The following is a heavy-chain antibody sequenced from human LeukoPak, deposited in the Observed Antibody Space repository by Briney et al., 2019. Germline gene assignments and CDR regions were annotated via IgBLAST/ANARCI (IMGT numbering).Heavy chain of an antibody. D-gene: IGHD2-15*01. CDR2: IYYSGST. CDR1: GGSISSYY. V-gene: IGHV4-59*08. CDR3: ARRGCSGGSCQLYPDAFDI. Sequence: SETLSLTCTVSGGSISSYYWSWIRQPPGKGLEWIGYIYYSGSTNYNPSLKSRVTISVDTSKNQFSLKLSSVTAADTAVYYCARRGCSGGSCQLYPDAFDIWGQGTMVTVSS. J-gene: IGHJ3*02.